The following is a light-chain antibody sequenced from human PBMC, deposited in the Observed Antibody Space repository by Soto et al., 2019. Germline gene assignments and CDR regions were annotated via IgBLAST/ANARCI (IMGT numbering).Light chain of an antibody. CDR2: DAS. V-gene: IGKV3D-20*02. J-gene: IGKJ4*01. Sequence: ENVLTQSPDTLSLSPGERATISCRASQSVAKNYLAWYQQKPGQAPRLLIDDASRRATGIPDRFTGSGSGADFALTISSLQPEDFATYYCQQANSFPLTFGGGTKVDIK. CDR3: QQANSFPLT. CDR1: QSVAKNY.